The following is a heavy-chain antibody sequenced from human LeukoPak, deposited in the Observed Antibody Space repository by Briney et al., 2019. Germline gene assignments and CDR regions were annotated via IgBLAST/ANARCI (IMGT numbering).Heavy chain of an antibody. CDR3: ARQQTSSSWYKYLQH. CDR1: GFTFSSYS. V-gene: IGHV3-21*04. CDR2: ISSSSSYI. D-gene: IGHD6-13*01. J-gene: IGHJ1*01. Sequence: GGSLRLSCAASGFTFSSYSMNWVRQAPGKGLEWVSSISSSSSYIYYADSVKGRFTISRDNAKNSLYLQMNSLKASDTAMYYCARQQTSSSWYKYLQHWGQGTLVTVSS.